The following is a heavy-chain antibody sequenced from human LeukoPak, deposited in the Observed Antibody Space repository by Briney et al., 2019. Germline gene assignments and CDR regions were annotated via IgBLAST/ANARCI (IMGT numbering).Heavy chain of an antibody. V-gene: IGHV3-53*01. D-gene: IGHD6-19*01. Sequence: GGSLRLSCAASGFAVSTHFMSWVRQAPGKRLEWVSVIYADDSTYYPDSVKGRFTISRDNSKNTLYLQMNSLRAEDTAVYYCARSGAGWFDYWGQGTLVTVSS. CDR1: GFAVSTHF. CDR2: IYADDST. J-gene: IGHJ4*02. CDR3: ARSGAGWFDY.